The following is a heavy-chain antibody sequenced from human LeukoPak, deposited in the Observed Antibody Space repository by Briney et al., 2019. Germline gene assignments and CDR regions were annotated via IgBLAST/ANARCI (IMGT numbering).Heavy chain of an antibody. CDR2: ISGSGGST. Sequence: PGGSLRLSCAASGFTFSSYAMSWVRQAPGKGLEWVSAISGSGGSTYYADSVKGRFTISRDNSKNTLYLQMNSLRAEDTAVYYCARAGHYYDSRNYLDYWGQGTLVTVSS. D-gene: IGHD3-22*01. CDR1: GFTFSSYA. V-gene: IGHV3-23*01. CDR3: ARAGHYYDSRNYLDY. J-gene: IGHJ4*02.